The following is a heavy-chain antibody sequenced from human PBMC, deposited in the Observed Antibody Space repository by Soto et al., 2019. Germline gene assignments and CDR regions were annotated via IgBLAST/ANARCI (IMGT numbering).Heavy chain of an antibody. J-gene: IGHJ4*02. CDR1: GFPFSAYA. V-gene: IGHV3-23*01. CDR2: ITATDGST. Sequence: EVQLLESGGGVAQPGGSLRVSCAASGFPFSAYAMSWVRQAPGKGLEWVSIITATDGSTYYADSVKGRFTISRDDAKNTLHLQMNSLRVEDTAVYYCVKGLYVWGVTGDYWGQGTLVTVSS. D-gene: IGHD3-10*02. CDR3: VKGLYVWGVTGDY.